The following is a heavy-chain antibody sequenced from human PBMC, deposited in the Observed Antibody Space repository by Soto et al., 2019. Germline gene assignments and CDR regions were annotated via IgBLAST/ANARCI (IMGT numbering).Heavy chain of an antibody. V-gene: IGHV4-4*02. Sequence: PSETLSLTCAVSGGSISSSNWWSWVRQPPGKGLEWIGEIYHSGSTNYNPSLKSRVTISVDTSKNQFSLKLNSVTAADTAVYYCARDKITGLFDYWGQGTLVTVSS. D-gene: IGHD2-8*02. CDR1: GGSISSSNW. J-gene: IGHJ4*02. CDR3: ARDKITGLFDY. CDR2: IYHSGST.